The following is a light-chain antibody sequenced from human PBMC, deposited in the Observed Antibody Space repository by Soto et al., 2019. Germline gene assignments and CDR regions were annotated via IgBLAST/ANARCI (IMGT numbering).Light chain of an antibody. Sequence: EIMMTQSPATLSVSPGERVTLSCRASQSVRNNLAWYQQKPGQAPRLLIYYASTRATGIPARFSGSGSGTESTLTISSLQSEDFALYSCQQYNNWPPITFGQGTRLEIK. CDR3: QQYNNWPPIT. CDR2: YAS. J-gene: IGKJ5*01. CDR1: QSVRNN. V-gene: IGKV3-15*01.